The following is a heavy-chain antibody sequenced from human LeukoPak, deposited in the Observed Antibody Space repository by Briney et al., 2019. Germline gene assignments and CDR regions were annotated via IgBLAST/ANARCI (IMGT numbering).Heavy chain of an antibody. D-gene: IGHD2-2*01. CDR1: GFTFSTYA. CDR2: ISTNGDST. CDR3: ARWASTSCYDY. J-gene: IGHJ4*02. V-gene: IGHV3-64*02. Sequence: PGGSLRLSCAASGFTFSTYAMHWVRQAPGKGLEYVSAISTNGDSTYYADSVKGRFTISRDNSKNTLFLQMGSLRADDMAVYYCARWASTSCYDYWGQGTLVTVSS.